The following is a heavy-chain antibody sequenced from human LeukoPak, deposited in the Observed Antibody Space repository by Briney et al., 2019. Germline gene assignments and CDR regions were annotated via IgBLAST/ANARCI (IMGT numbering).Heavy chain of an antibody. V-gene: IGHV1-46*01. D-gene: IGHD3-22*01. CDR2: IHPSGGST. CDR3: AREDYYDSGSFDP. Sequence: ASVKVSCKASGYTFTNYYMHWVRQASGQGLEWMGIIHPSGGSTTSAQKFQGRVTMTRDTSTSTVYMELSSLRSEDTAVYYCAREDYYDSGSFDPWGQGTLVTVSS. CDR1: GYTFTNYY. J-gene: IGHJ5*02.